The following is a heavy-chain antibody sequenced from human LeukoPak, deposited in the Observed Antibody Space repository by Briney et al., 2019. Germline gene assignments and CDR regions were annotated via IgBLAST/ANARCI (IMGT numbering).Heavy chain of an antibody. J-gene: IGHJ2*01. Sequence: SVKVSCKASGGTFSSYAISWVRQAPGQGLEWMGGIIPIFGTANYAQKFQGRVTITADESTSTAYMELSSLRSEDTAVYYCARGPRVFGVVLSSHWFFDVWGRGTLVTVSS. CDR2: IIPIFGTA. V-gene: IGHV1-69*13. CDR1: GGTFSSYA. D-gene: IGHD3-3*01. CDR3: ARGPRVFGVVLSSHWFFDV.